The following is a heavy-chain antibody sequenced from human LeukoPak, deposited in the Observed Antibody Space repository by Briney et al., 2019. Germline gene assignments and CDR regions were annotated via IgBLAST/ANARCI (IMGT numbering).Heavy chain of an antibody. CDR2: ISGSGAAT. J-gene: IGHJ4*02. CDR1: GFTFSSYW. CDR3: AKDRSSGYDYKFDY. V-gene: IGHV3-23*01. D-gene: IGHD5-12*01. Sequence: GGSRRLSCAASGFTFSSYWMSWVRQAPGKGLEWVSAISGSGAATYYADSVKGRFTISRDNSKNTLYLQMNSLRDKDTAVYYCAKDRSSGYDYKFDYWSQGTLVTVSS.